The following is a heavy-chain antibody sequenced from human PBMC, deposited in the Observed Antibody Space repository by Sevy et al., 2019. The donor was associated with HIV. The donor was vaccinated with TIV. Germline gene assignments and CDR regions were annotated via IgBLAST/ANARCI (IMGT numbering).Heavy chain of an antibody. D-gene: IGHD3-3*01. V-gene: IGHV3-7*01. CDR3: ARVENLEGSPNSPDYFDY. Sequence: GGSLRLSCAASGFTFSRYWMSWVRQAPGKGLEWVANIKQDGSEKYYVDSVEGRFTISRDNAKKSLFLQMNSLRAEDTAVYYCARVENLEGSPNSPDYFDYWGQGTLVTVSS. CDR1: GFTFSRYW. J-gene: IGHJ4*02. CDR2: IKQDGSEK.